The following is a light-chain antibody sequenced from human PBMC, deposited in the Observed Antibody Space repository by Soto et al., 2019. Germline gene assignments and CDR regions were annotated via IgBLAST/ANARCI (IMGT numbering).Light chain of an antibody. J-gene: IGLJ1*01. CDR1: SSDVGGYNY. CDR2: DVS. CDR3: SSYAGNHIV. Sequence: QSALTQPPSASGSPGQSVTISCTGTSSDVGGYNYVSWYQQHPGKAPKLMIYDVSKRPSGVPDRFSGSKSGNTASLTVSGLQAEDEADYYCSSYAGNHIVFGPGTKLTVL. V-gene: IGLV2-8*01.